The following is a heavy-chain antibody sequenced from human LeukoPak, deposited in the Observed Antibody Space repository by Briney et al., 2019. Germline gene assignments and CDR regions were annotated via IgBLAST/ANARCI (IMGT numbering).Heavy chain of an antibody. V-gene: IGHV3-23*01. Sequence: GGSLRLSCAASGLAFSSYAMNWVRQPPGKGLEWVSTISVASITFYADSVKGRFTISRDNSRNTVYLQMTSLRADDTAVYYCADYGVSGVRNNFYWGQGTLVTVSS. CDR2: ISVASIT. D-gene: IGHD3-3*01. J-gene: IGHJ4*02. CDR3: ADYGVSGVRNNFY. CDR1: GLAFSSYA.